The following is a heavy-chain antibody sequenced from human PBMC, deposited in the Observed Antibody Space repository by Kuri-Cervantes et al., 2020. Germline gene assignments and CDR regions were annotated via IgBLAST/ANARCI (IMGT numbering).Heavy chain of an antibody. J-gene: IGHJ6*02. CDR1: GGSFSAYY. Sequence: SETLSLTCAVYGGSFSAYYWSWIRQPPGKGLEWIGEIDHSGSTNYNPSLKCRFTISVDTSKNQFSLKLTSVTAADTAVYYCARFAYYYYGMDVWGQGTAVTVSS. CDR3: ARFAYYYYGMDV. V-gene: IGHV4-34*01. CDR2: IDHSGST. D-gene: IGHD3-10*01.